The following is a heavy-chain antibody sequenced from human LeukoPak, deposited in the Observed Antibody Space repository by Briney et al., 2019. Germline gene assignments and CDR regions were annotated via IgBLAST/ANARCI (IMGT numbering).Heavy chain of an antibody. V-gene: IGHV4-34*01. CDR3: ASLSVAGIDY. J-gene: IGHJ4*02. Sequence: PSETLSLTCAVYGGSFSGYYWSWIRQPPGKGLEWIGEINHSGSTNYNPSLKSRVTISVDTSKNKFSLKLSSVTAADTAVYYCASLSVAGIDYWGQGTLVTVSS. CDR2: INHSGST. CDR1: GGSFSGYY. D-gene: IGHD6-19*01.